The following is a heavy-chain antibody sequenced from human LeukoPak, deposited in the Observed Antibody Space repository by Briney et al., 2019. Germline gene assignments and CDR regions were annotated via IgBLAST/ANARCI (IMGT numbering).Heavy chain of an antibody. CDR2: ISGSDGST. V-gene: IGHV3-23*01. J-gene: IGHJ4*02. Sequence: PGGSLRLSCAASGFTFSSYAMSWVRQAPGKGLEWVSAISGSDGSTYYADSVKGRFTISRDNSKNTLYLQMNSLRAEDTAVYYCATRRAPYSSSWYDYWGQGTLVTVSS. CDR3: ATRRAPYSSSWYDY. D-gene: IGHD6-13*01. CDR1: GFTFSSYA.